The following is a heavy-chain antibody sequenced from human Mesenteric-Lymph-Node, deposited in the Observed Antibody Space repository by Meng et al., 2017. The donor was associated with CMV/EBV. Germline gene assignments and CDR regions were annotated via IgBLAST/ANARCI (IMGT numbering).Heavy chain of an antibody. CDR2: LSGSADRT. CDR1: GFSFSSYA. V-gene: IGHV3-23*01. D-gene: IGHD7-27*01. Sequence: GESLKISCAASGFSFSSYAMGWVRQAPGKGLEWVSTLSGSADRTYYADSVKGRFTISRDNSKNTLYLQMNSLRAEDTAVYFCAKEFRNWGPTQPHYWGQGTLVTVSS. J-gene: IGHJ4*02. CDR3: AKEFRNWGPTQPHY.